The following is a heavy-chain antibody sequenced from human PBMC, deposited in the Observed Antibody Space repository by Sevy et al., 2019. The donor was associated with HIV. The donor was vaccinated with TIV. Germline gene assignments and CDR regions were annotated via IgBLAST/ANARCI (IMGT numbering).Heavy chain of an antibody. CDR2: IFGDGDIT. Sequence: GGSLRLSCAASGFTFSSYAMNWVRQAPGKGLEWVSSIFGDGDITYYADSVKGRFTISRDKSKNTLYLQMHSLRAEDTAVYYCAGGRYDSSGSYDAFDIWGQGTMVTVS. CDR1: GFTFSSYA. J-gene: IGHJ3*02. CDR3: AGGRYDSSGSYDAFDI. D-gene: IGHD3-22*01. V-gene: IGHV3-23*01.